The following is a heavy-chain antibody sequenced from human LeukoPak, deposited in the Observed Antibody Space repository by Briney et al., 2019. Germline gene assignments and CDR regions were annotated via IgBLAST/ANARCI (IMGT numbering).Heavy chain of an antibody. CDR1: GFTFDDYG. Sequence: PGGSLRLSCAASGFTFDDYGMSWVRQAPGKGLEWVSGINWNGGSTGYADSVKGRFTIPRDNAKNSLYLQMNSLRAEDTALYYCARAGLYNWNYEGTAYFDYWGQGTLVTVSS. CDR2: INWNGGST. CDR3: ARAGLYNWNYEGTAYFDY. J-gene: IGHJ4*02. V-gene: IGHV3-20*04. D-gene: IGHD1-7*01.